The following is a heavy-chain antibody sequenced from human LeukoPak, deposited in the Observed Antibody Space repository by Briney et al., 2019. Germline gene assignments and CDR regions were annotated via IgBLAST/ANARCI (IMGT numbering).Heavy chain of an antibody. CDR1: GFTFGSYP. CDR3: TRDRGAYNLYDY. CDR2: IRSKAYGETA. J-gene: IGHJ4*02. D-gene: IGHD1-1*01. V-gene: IGHV3-49*02. Sequence: GGSLRLSCAASGFTFGSYPMNWVRQAPGKGLEWVGFIRSKAYGETADYAASVKGRFAISRDDSKAIAYLQMNSLKTEDTAVYHCTRDRGAYNLYDYWGQGTLVTVSS.